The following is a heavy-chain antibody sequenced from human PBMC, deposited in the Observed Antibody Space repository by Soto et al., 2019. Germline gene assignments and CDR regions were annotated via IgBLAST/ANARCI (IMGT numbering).Heavy chain of an antibody. Sequence: QVQLVQSGAEVKKPGSSVKVSCKASGGTFSSYAISWVRQAPGQGLEWMGGIIPIFGTANYVQKFQGRVTITADESTSTAYMELSSLRSEDTAVYYCARPCYCSGGLNNWFDPWGQGTLVTISS. CDR3: ARPCYCSGGLNNWFDP. V-gene: IGHV1-69*01. CDR1: GGTFSSYA. J-gene: IGHJ5*02. D-gene: IGHD2-15*01. CDR2: IIPIFGTA.